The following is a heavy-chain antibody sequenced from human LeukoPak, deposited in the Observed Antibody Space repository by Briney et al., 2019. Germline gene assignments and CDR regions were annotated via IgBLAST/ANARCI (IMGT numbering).Heavy chain of an antibody. Sequence: PSETLSLTCTVSGGSISGSSYYWGWIRQPPGKGLEWIGSIYYSGSTYYNPSLKSRVTISVDTSKNQFSLKLSSVTAADTAVYYCARGGRRSFVLDYWGQGTLVTVSS. D-gene: IGHD6-6*01. CDR2: IYYSGST. CDR1: GGSISGSSYY. J-gene: IGHJ4*02. CDR3: ARGGRRSFVLDY. V-gene: IGHV4-39*07.